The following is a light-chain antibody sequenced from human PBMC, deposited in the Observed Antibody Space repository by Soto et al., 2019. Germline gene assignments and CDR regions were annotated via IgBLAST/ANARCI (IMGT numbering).Light chain of an antibody. CDR2: DTS. CDR1: QSVSSF. J-gene: IGKJ4*01. V-gene: IGKV3-11*01. Sequence: EIVLTQSPATLSLSRGERATLSCRASQSVSSFLAWYQQKPGQAPRLLIYDTSNRATDIPARFSGSGSGTDFTLTISSLEPEDFAVYYCQQRSNRLLTFGGGTKVEIK. CDR3: QQRSNRLLT.